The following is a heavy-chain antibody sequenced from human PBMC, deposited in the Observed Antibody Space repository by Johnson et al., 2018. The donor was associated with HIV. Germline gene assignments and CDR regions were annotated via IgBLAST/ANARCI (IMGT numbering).Heavy chain of an antibody. Sequence: MQLVESGGGLVQPGRSLRLSCAASGFTVSSNYMSWVRQAPGKGLEWVSVIYSGGSTYYADSVKGRFTISRDNAKNSLYLQMNSLRVEDTAVYYCAKAVGGYAFDIWGQGTMVTVSS. V-gene: IGHV3-66*02. D-gene: IGHD1-26*01. CDR1: GFTVSSNY. CDR2: IYSGGST. J-gene: IGHJ3*02. CDR3: AKAVGGYAFDI.